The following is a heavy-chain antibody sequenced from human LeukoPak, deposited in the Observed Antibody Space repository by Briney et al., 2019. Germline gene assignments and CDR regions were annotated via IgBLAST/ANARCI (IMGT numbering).Heavy chain of an antibody. CDR1: GFTFSSYS. CDR2: IRTSSSSI. CDR3: ARVPLAYCGGDCYSGGGY. Sequence: PGGSLRLSCAASGFTFSSYSMNWVRQAPGKGLEWVSSIRTSSSSIYYADSVKGRFTISRDNAKNSLYLQMNSLRAEDTAVYYCARVPLAYCGGDCYSGGGYWGQGTLVTVSS. D-gene: IGHD2-21*02. V-gene: IGHV3-21*01. J-gene: IGHJ4*02.